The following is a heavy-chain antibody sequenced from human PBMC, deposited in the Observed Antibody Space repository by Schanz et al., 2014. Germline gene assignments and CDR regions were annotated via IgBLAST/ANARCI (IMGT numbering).Heavy chain of an antibody. Sequence: QVQLVQSGAEVKKPGASVKVSCKTSGYTFSSYGITWVRQAPGQGLEWMGWISPYNGNTNYAPKVQGRVTVTTDTSTSTSYMELTSLRFDDTAVYYCARDFSAYVGNYFDYWGQGTLVTDSS. J-gene: IGHJ4*02. CDR3: ARDFSAYVGNYFDY. CDR2: ISPYNGNT. D-gene: IGHD5-12*01. V-gene: IGHV1-18*01. CDR1: GYTFSSYG.